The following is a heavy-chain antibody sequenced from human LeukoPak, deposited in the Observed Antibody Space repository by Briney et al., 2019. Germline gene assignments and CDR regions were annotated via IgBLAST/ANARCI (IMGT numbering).Heavy chain of an antibody. J-gene: IGHJ6*02. V-gene: IGHV1-8*01. D-gene: IGHD4-23*01. Sequence: ASVKVSCKASGYTFTSYDINWVRQATGQGLEWMGWMNPNSGNTGYAQKFQGRVTMTRNTSISTAYMELSSLRSEDTAVYYCARGAVVIRYYYYGMDVWGQGTTGTVSS. CDR2: MNPNSGNT. CDR1: GYTFTSYD. CDR3: ARGAVVIRYYYYGMDV.